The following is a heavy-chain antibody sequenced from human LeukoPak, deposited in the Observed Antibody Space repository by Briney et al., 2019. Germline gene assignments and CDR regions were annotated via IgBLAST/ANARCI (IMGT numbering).Heavy chain of an antibody. CDR1: GDSVSSNSAA. CDR3: ARDYAAAASYYYYGMDV. D-gene: IGHD6-13*01. J-gene: IGHJ6*04. Sequence: SQTLSLTCAISGDSVSSNSAAWNWIRQSPSRGLEWLGRTYYRSKWYNDYAVSVKGRITINPDTSKNQFSLQLNSVTPEDTAVYYCARDYAAAASYYYYGMDVWGKGTTVTVPS. V-gene: IGHV6-1*01. CDR2: TYYRSKWYN.